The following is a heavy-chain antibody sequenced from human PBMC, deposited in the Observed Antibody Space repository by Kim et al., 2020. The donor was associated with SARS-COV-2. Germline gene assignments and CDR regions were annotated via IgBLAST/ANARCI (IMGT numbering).Heavy chain of an antibody. D-gene: IGHD4-17*01. CDR3: AKDRGGDYGEYGMDV. CDR1: GFTFSSYG. Sequence: GGSLRLSCAASGFTFSSYGMHWVRQAPGKGLEWVAVISYDGINKYYADSVKGRFTISRDNSKNTLYLQMNSLRAEDTAVYYCAKDRGGDYGEYGMDVWGQGTTVTVSS. J-gene: IGHJ6*02. CDR2: ISYDGINK. V-gene: IGHV3-30*18.